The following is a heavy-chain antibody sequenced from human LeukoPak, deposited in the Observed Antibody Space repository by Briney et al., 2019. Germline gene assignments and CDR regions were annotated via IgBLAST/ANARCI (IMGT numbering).Heavy chain of an antibody. J-gene: IGHJ5*02. V-gene: IGHV4-59*01. CDR3: ARDQAYCSSTSCFNWFDP. D-gene: IGHD2-2*01. Sequence: PSETLSLTCTVSGGSISSYYWSWIRQPPGKGLEWIGYIYYSGSTNYILSLKSRVTISVDTSKNQFSLKLSSVTAADTAVYYCARDQAYCSSTSCFNWFDPWGQGTLVTVSS. CDR1: GGSISSYY. CDR2: IYYSGST.